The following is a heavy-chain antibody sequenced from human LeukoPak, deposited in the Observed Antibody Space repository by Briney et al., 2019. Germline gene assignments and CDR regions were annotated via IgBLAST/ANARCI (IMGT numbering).Heavy chain of an antibody. CDR3: ARLVIAFDI. CDR1: GGSFSGYY. Sequence: SETLSLTCAVYGGSFSGYYWSWIRQPPGKGLEWIGEINHSGSTYYNPSLKSRVTISVDRSKNQFSLKLSSVTAADTAVYYCARLVIAFDIWGQGTMVTVSS. V-gene: IGHV4-34*01. J-gene: IGHJ3*02. D-gene: IGHD3-9*01. CDR2: INHSGST.